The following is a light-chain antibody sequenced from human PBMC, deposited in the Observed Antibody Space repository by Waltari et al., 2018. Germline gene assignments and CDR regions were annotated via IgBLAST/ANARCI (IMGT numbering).Light chain of an antibody. Sequence: EIVLTQSPGTLSLSPGERDTLSCRASQSVSSSYLAWYQQKPGQAPRLIIYGASSRATGIPDRFSGSGSGTDFTHTISRLEPEDFAVYYCQQYGSSPGYTFGQGTKLEIK. CDR3: QQYGSSPGYT. V-gene: IGKV3-20*01. CDR1: QSVSSSY. J-gene: IGKJ2*01. CDR2: GAS.